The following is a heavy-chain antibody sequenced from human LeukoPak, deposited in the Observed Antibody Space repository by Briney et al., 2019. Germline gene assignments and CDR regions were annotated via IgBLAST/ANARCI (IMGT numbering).Heavy chain of an antibody. D-gene: IGHD5-18*01. J-gene: IGHJ5*02. CDR1: GFTFNSYS. V-gene: IGHV3-21*01. Sequence: GGSLRLSCAASGFTFNSYSMNWVRQAPGKGLEWVSSISSSSSYIYYADSVKGRFTISRDNAKNSLYLQMNSLIAEDTAVYYCARDSSQLWSSYNWFDPWGQGTLVTVSS. CDR2: ISSSSSYI. CDR3: ARDSSQLWSSYNWFDP.